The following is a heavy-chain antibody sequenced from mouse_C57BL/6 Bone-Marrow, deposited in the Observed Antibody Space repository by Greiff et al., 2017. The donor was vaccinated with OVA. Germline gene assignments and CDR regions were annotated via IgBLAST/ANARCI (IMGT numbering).Heavy chain of an antibody. CDR2: IYPRDGST. CDR1: GYTFTDHT. V-gene: IGHV1-78*01. Sequence: QVHVKRSDAELVKPGASVKISCKVSGYTFTDHTIHWMKQRPEQGLEWIGYIYPRDGSTKYNEKFKGKATLTADKSSSTAYMQLNSLTSEDSAVYFCARRAYYYGSSYWYWYFDVWGTGTTVTVSS. CDR3: ARRAYYYGSSYWYWYFDV. D-gene: IGHD1-1*01. J-gene: IGHJ1*03.